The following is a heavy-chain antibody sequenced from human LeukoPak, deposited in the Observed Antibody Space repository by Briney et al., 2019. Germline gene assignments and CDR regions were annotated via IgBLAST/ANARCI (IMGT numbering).Heavy chain of an antibody. CDR2: ISSSSSTI. J-gene: IGHJ4*02. CDR1: GFTFSSYS. V-gene: IGHV3-48*01. Sequence: QPGGSLRLSCAASGFTFSSYSMNWVRQAPGKGLEWVSYISSSSSTIYYADSVKGRFTISRDNSKNTLYLQMNSLRAEDTAVYYCAKASSGYSYGDYWGQGTLVTVSS. D-gene: IGHD5-18*01. CDR3: AKASSGYSYGDY.